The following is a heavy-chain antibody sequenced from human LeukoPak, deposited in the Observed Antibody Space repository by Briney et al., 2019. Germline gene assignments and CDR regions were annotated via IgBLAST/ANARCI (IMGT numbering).Heavy chain of an antibody. CDR2: IYYSGST. D-gene: IGHD5-18*01. CDR1: GGSISSYY. Sequence: SETLSLTCTVSGGSISSYYWSWIRQPPGKGLEGIGYIYYSGSTNYNPSLKSPFTISVDTSKNQFSLKLSSVTAADTAVYYCARGYNFDYWGQGTLVTVSS. J-gene: IGHJ4*02. V-gene: IGHV4-59*01. CDR3: ARGYNFDY.